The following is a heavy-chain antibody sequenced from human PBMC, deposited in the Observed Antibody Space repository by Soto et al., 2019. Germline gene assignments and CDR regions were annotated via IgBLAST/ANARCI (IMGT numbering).Heavy chain of an antibody. CDR3: ASLVEQQLGYYYGMDV. V-gene: IGHV3-7*03. CDR1: GFTFSSYW. D-gene: IGHD6-13*01. J-gene: IGHJ6*02. Sequence: GGSLSLSCAASGFTFSSYWMSWVRQAPGKGLEWVANIKQDGSEKYYVDSVKGRFTISRDNAKNSLYLQMNSLRAEDTAVYYCASLVEQQLGYYYGMDVWGQGTTVTVSS. CDR2: IKQDGSEK.